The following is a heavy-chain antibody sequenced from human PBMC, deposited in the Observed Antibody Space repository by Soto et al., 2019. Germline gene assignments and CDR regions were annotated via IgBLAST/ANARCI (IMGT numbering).Heavy chain of an antibody. CDR2: INAGNGNT. J-gene: IGHJ4*03. Sequence: ASVKVSCKASGYTFTSYAMHWVRQAPGQRLEWMGWINAGNGNTKYSQKFQGRVTITRDTSASTAYMELSSLRSEDTAVYYCGRDSSSSRGGWYRGMDDWGQGTLVTVSS. V-gene: IGHV1-3*01. D-gene: IGHD6-13*01. CDR3: GRDSSSSRGGWYRGMDD. CDR1: GYTFTSYA.